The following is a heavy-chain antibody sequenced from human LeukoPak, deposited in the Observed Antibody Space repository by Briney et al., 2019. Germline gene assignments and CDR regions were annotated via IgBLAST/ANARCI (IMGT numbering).Heavy chain of an antibody. J-gene: IGHJ4*02. CDR2: INPNSGGT. Sequence: ASVKVSCKASGYTFTAYYIHWVRQAPGQGLEWMGWINPNSGGTNYAQKFQGRVPMTSDTSISTAYTELSSLRSDDTAVYYCAREGQYCGSTTCYTGFDFWGQGTLVTVSS. V-gene: IGHV1-2*02. CDR1: GYTFTAYY. D-gene: IGHD2-2*02. CDR3: AREGQYCGSTTCYTGFDF.